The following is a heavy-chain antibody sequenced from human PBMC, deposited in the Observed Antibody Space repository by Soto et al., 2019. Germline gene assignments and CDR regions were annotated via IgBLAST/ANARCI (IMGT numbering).Heavy chain of an antibody. Sequence: GGSLRLSCAASGFTFSSYAMSWVRQAPGKGLEWVSAISGSGGSTYYADSVKGRFTISRDNSKNTLYLQMNSLRAEDTAVYYCAKDRGANWGYINDAFDIWGQGTMVTVSS. CDR2: ISGSGGST. D-gene: IGHD7-27*01. CDR3: AKDRGANWGYINDAFDI. V-gene: IGHV3-23*01. J-gene: IGHJ3*02. CDR1: GFTFSSYA.